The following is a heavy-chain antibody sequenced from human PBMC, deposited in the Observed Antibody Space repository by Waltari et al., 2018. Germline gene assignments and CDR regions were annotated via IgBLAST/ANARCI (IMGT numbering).Heavy chain of an antibody. CDR3: ARHPDIVLVEIDY. CDR1: GYSISSGYY. J-gene: IGHJ4*02. V-gene: IGHV4-38-2*01. D-gene: IGHD2-8*02. CDR2: IYHSGST. Sequence: QVQLQESGPGLVKPSETLSLTCAVSGYSISSGYYWGWIRQPPGKGLEWIGRIYHSGSTYCNPSRKSRVTISVDTSKNQFSLKLSSVTAADTAVYYCARHPDIVLVEIDYWGQGTLVTVSS.